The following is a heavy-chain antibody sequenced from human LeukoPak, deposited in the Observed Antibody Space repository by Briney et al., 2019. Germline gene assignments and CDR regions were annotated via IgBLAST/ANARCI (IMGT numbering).Heavy chain of an antibody. V-gene: IGHV1-2*02. CDR1: GYTFTNYD. Sequence: GASVKVSCKASGYTFTNYDLNWVRQAPGQGLEWMGWINPNSGGTNYAQKFQGRVTMTRDTSISTAYMELSRLRSDDTAVYYCARGDNWFDPWGQGTLVTVSS. CDR2: INPNSGGT. J-gene: IGHJ5*02. CDR3: ARGDNWFDP.